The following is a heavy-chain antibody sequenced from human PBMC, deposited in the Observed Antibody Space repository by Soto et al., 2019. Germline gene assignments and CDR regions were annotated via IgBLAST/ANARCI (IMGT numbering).Heavy chain of an antibody. CDR3: AKNRGGEGGMDV. V-gene: IGHV3-30-3*02. D-gene: IGHD4-17*01. J-gene: IGHJ6*02. Sequence: QVLLVESGGGVVQPGRSLRLSCAASGFTFSSYSIHWVRQAPGKGLEWVAVISYDGTNEYFADSVKGRFAMSRDNSKNTLYLQINSLRDEDTAVYYCAKNRGGEGGMDVWGQGTTVTVSS. CDR2: ISYDGTNE. CDR1: GFTFSSYS.